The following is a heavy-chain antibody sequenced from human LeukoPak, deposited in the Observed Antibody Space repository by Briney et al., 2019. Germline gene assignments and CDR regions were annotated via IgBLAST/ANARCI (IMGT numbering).Heavy chain of an antibody. CDR1: GFTFSNAW. V-gene: IGHV3-11*04. Sequence: GGSLRLSCAASGFTFSNAWMSWVRQAPGKGLEWVSYISNTGSPIYYADSVKGRFSISRDNARNSLYLQMNSLRGEDTAVYYCTRTVYSTTWERWFDPWGQGTLVTVSS. CDR3: TRTVYSTTWERWFDP. CDR2: ISNTGSPI. J-gene: IGHJ5*02. D-gene: IGHD6-13*01.